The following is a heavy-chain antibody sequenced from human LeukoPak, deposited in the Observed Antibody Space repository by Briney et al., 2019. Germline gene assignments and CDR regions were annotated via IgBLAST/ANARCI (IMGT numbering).Heavy chain of an antibody. D-gene: IGHD2-15*01. CDR2: IYYSGST. J-gene: IGHJ5*02. CDR3: ARRIVVVLPASVGWFDP. V-gene: IGHV4-39*01. Sequence: PSETLSLTCTVSGGSISSSSYYWGWIRQPPGKGREGIGSIYYSGSTYYNPSLKSRVTISVDTSKNQFSLKLSSVTAADTAVYYCARRIVVVLPASVGWFDPWGQGTLVTVSS. CDR1: GGSISSSSYY.